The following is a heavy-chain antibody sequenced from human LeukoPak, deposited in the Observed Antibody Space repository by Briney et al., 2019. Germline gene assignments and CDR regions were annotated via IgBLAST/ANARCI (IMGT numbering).Heavy chain of an antibody. CDR1: GFTVSNNY. D-gene: IGHD3-22*01. Sequence: GGSLRLSCAASGFTVSNNYISWVRQDPGKGLERVSVIYSGGSRYYTDSVKGRFTISRDNSKNTLYLQMNSLSAEDTAVYYCARNNFSDGSSYYHDNWYLDLWGRGTLVTVSS. J-gene: IGHJ2*01. CDR2: IYSGGSR. CDR3: ARNNFSDGSSYYHDNWYLDL. V-gene: IGHV3-66*01.